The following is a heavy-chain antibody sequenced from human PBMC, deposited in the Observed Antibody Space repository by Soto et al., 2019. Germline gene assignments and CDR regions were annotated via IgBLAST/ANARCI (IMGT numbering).Heavy chain of an antibody. CDR1: GGSISSYY. CDR3: ARRAYDFWSGYYSNWWSSFDP. V-gene: IGHV4-59*08. Sequence: SETLSLTCTVSGGSISSYYWSWIRQPPGKGLEWIGYIYYSGSTNYNPSLKSRVTISVDTSKNQFSLKLSSVTAADTAVYYCARRAYDFWSGYYSNWWSSFDPWGQGTLVTVSS. D-gene: IGHD3-3*01. J-gene: IGHJ5*02. CDR2: IYYSGST.